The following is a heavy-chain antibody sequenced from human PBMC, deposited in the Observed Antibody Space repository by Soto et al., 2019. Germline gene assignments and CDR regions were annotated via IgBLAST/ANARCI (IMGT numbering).Heavy chain of an antibody. J-gene: IGHJ6*02. D-gene: IGHD3-16*01. CDR3: AXHYICRGGDCYYYGMDV. CDR1: GYSFTKYW. Sequence: GESLKISCRGSGYSFTKYWISWVRQMPGKGLEWMGRIDPSDSYINYSPSFQGHVTISADKSINTAYLQWSSLRASDTAIYYCAXHYICRGGDCYYYGMDVWGQGTTVTVSS. V-gene: IGHV5-10-1*01. CDR2: IDPSDSYI.